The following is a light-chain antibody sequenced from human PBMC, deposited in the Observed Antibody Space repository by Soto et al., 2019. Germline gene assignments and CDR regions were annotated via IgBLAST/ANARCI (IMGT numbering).Light chain of an antibody. J-gene: IGKJ1*01. V-gene: IGKV3-15*01. CDR3: QQYDNWPRT. CDR1: QSVSNN. Sequence: EIVLTQSPDTLSLSPVELASLSFRASQSVSNNLAWYQQIPGQAPRFLIYGASTRATGIPVRFSGSGSGTEFTLTISSLQSEDFAVYYCQQYDNWPRTFGQGTKVDI. CDR2: GAS.